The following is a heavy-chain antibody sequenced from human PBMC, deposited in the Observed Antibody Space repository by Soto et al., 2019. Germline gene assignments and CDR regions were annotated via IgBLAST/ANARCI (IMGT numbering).Heavy chain of an antibody. D-gene: IGHD3-22*01. Sequence: GSVKVSCKASGYTFTSYGISWVRQAPGQGLEWMGWISAYNGNTNYAQKLQGRVTMTTDTSTSTAYMELRSLRSDDTDVYYCARGYYYDSSGYYYWFDPWGQGTLVTVSS. CDR2: ISAYNGNT. CDR3: ARGYYYDSSGYYYWFDP. CDR1: GYTFTSYG. V-gene: IGHV1-18*01. J-gene: IGHJ5*02.